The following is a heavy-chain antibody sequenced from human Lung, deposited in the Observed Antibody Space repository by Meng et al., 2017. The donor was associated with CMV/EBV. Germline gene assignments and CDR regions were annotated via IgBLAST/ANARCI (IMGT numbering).Heavy chain of an antibody. Sequence: YWIAWGRQMPRKGLEWMGMIYPGDYDIRYSPSFQDQVTFSADKSIRTAYLQWTSLKASDTAMYYCAKLDYLDSNGSYSRYHWFDPWGQGALVTVSS. D-gene: IGHD3-22*01. CDR2: IYPGDYDI. CDR1: YW. V-gene: IGHV5-51*01. J-gene: IGHJ5*02. CDR3: AKLDYLDSNGSYSRYHWFDP.